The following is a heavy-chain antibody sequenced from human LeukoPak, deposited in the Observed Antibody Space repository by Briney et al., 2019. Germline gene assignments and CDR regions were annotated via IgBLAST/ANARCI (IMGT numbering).Heavy chain of an antibody. D-gene: IGHD5-12*01. CDR3: TRGTVPGLATTYGTYFDS. Sequence: RAGGSLRLSCAASGFTFSTFYMSWVRQAPGKGLEWVANIKGDGSEKYYVDSVKGRFTISRGNSKNTLYLQMDSLRAEDTAVYYCTRGTVPGLATTYGTYFDSWGQGTLVTVSS. V-gene: IGHV3-7*02. J-gene: IGHJ4*02. CDR1: GFTFSTFY. CDR2: IKGDGSEK.